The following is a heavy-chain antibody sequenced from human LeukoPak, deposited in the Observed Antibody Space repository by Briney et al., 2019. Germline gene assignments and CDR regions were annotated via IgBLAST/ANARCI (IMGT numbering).Heavy chain of an antibody. D-gene: IGHD3-22*01. CDR2: IKQDGSIQ. J-gene: IGHJ4*02. Sequence: GGSLRLPCAASGFTFSNFWMAWVRQAPGKGLEWVANIKQDGSIQYYGDSVKGRFTISRDNARNSLYLQMNSLRAEDTALYYCATSYDSSGCDWGQGTLVTVSS. CDR1: GFTFSNFW. CDR3: ATSYDSSGCD. V-gene: IGHV3-7*01.